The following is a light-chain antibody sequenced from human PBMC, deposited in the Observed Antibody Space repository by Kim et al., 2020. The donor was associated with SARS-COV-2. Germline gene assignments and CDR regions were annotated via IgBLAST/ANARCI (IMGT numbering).Light chain of an antibody. CDR3: QQYSSASIT. CDR1: QSVSSSY. V-gene: IGKV3-20*01. Sequence: SPGERATLSCRASQSVSSSYVGWYQKTAGQATRLIIYGASSRATSIPDRISGSGSATVFTLTISRQEPEVSAVYYWQQYSSASITFGQGTRLEIK. J-gene: IGKJ5*01. CDR2: GAS.